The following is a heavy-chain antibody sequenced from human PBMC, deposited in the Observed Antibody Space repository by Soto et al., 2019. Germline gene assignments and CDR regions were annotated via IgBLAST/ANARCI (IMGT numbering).Heavy chain of an antibody. Sequence: GGSLRLSCAASGFTFSSYGMHLVRQAPGKGLEWVAVIWYDGSNKYYADSVKGRFTISRDNSKNTLYLQMNSLRAEDTAVYYCARDRRAHIRARSGAFDYWGQGTLVTVSS. CDR2: IWYDGSNK. J-gene: IGHJ4*02. CDR1: GFTFSSYG. D-gene: IGHD2-21*01. V-gene: IGHV3-33*01. CDR3: ARDRRAHIRARSGAFDY.